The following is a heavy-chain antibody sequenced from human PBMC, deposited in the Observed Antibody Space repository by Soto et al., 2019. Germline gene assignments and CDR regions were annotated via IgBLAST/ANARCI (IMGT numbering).Heavy chain of an antibody. Sequence: PGGSLRLSCAASGFTFSTYEMNWVRQAPGKGLEWVSYISSSGSTIYYADSVKGRFTISRDNAKNSLYLQMNSMRAEDTAVYYCARDQAAGYFFPYYYGVDVWGQGTTVTLSS. D-gene: IGHD6-13*01. V-gene: IGHV3-48*03. CDR3: ARDQAAGYFFPYYYGVDV. CDR1: GFTFSTYE. J-gene: IGHJ6*02. CDR2: ISSSGSTI.